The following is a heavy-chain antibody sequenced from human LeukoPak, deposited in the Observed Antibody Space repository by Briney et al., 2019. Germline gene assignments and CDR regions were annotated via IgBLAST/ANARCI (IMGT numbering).Heavy chain of an antibody. V-gene: IGHV4-59*01. D-gene: IGHD3-3*01. CDR1: GGSISSYY. Sequence: PSGTLSLTCTVSGGSISSYYWSWIRQPPGKGLEWIGYIYYSGSTNYNPSLKSRVTISVDTSKNQFSLKLSSVTAADTAVYYCARGGGDDFWSGYYIVRGYYFDYWGQGTLVTVSS. J-gene: IGHJ4*02. CDR2: IYYSGST. CDR3: ARGGGDDFWSGYYIVRGYYFDY.